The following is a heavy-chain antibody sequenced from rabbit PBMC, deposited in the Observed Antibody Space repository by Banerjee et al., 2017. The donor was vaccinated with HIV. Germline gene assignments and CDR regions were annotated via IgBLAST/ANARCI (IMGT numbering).Heavy chain of an antibody. Sequence: QSLEESGGDLVKPGASLTLTCTASGFSFSSSYWICWVRQAPGKGLEWIACIYADGSGYTYYASWAKGRFTISKTSSTTVTLQMTSLTAADTATYFCARVNAGSSGYPYYFNLWGQGTLVTVS. V-gene: IGHV1S40*01. CDR3: ARVNAGSSGYPYYFNL. CDR2: IYADGSGYT. CDR1: GFSFSSSYW. D-gene: IGHD1-1*01. J-gene: IGHJ4*01.